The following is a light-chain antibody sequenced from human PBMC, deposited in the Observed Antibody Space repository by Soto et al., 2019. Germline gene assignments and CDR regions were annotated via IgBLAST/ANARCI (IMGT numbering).Light chain of an antibody. CDR1: QSVSNNY. CDR2: GAS. Sequence: EIVLTQSPGTLSLSPGEGATLSCRASQSVSNNYLAWYQQKPGQAPRLLIYGASNRATGIPDRFSGSGSGADFTLTISRLEPEDFAVYYCQQHGTSPITFGQGTRLEI. J-gene: IGKJ5*01. CDR3: QQHGTSPIT. V-gene: IGKV3-20*01.